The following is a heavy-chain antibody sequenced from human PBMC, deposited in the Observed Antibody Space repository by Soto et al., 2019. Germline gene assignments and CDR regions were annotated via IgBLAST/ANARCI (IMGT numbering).Heavy chain of an antibody. V-gene: IGHV3-23*01. J-gene: IGHJ4*02. CDR3: AKAPRQVVVAATRYFDN. D-gene: IGHD2-15*01. CDR1: GFTFSSYA. Sequence: GVSLRLSCAASGFTFSSYAMSWVRQAPGKGLEWVSGISGGGGSPDYADSVKGRFTIFRDNSKDKLYLQMNSLRAEDTAVYYCAKAPRQVVVAATRYFDNWGQGTLVTVSS. CDR2: ISGGGGSP.